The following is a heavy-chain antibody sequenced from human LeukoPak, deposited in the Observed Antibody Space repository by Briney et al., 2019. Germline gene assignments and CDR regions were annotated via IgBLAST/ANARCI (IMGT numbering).Heavy chain of an antibody. Sequence: GGSLRLSCAASGFTFSTYSMNWVRQAPGKGLEWVSSISSSSTYIYYADSVKGRFTISRDNAKNSLYLQMSSLRVEDTAVYYCTRGAVTTYSDAFDIWGHGTMVTVSS. CDR1: GFTFSTYS. D-gene: IGHD4-17*01. CDR3: TRGAVTTYSDAFDI. V-gene: IGHV3-21*01. CDR2: ISSSSTYI. J-gene: IGHJ3*02.